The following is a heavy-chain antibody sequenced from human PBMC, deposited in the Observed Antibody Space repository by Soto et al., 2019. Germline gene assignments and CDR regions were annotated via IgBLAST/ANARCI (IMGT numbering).Heavy chain of an antibody. D-gene: IGHD1-26*01. J-gene: IGHJ4*02. CDR3: ARGLVGATTGYFDY. V-gene: IGHV4-59*01. CDR2: IYYSGST. CDR1: GGSISSYY. Sequence: PSETLSLTCTVSGGSISSYYWSWIRQPPGKGLEWIGYIYYSGSTNYNPSLKSRVTISVDTSKNQFSLKLSSVTAADTAVYYCARGLVGATTGYFDYWGQGTLVTVSS.